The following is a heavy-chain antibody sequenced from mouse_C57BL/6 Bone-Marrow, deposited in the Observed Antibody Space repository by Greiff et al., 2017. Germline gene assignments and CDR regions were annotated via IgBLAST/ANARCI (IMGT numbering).Heavy chain of an antibody. CDR3: ARSRGYYGSSPFAY. Sequence: QVQLQQSGAELVKPGASVKLSCKASGYTFTSYWMHWVKQRPGQGLEWIGMIHPNSGSTNYNEKFKSKATLTVDKSSSTAYMQLSSLTSEDSAVYYCARSRGYYGSSPFAYWGQGTLVTVSA. CDR1: GYTFTSYW. CDR2: IHPNSGST. D-gene: IGHD1-1*01. J-gene: IGHJ3*01. V-gene: IGHV1-64*01.